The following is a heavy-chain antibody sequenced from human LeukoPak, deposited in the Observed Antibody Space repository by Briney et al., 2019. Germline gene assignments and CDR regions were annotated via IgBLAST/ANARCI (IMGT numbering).Heavy chain of an antibody. J-gene: IGHJ5*02. CDR3: ARHFFDCSSTTCYPNWFDP. Sequence: GESLQISCQGSGYSFTSYWIGWVRQMPGKGLEWMGIIYPGDSDTRYSPSFQGQVTISADKSISTAYLQWSSLKASDTAMYFCARHFFDCSSTTCYPNWFDPWGQGTRVTVSP. CDR1: GYSFTSYW. V-gene: IGHV5-51*01. CDR2: IYPGDSDT. D-gene: IGHD2-2*01.